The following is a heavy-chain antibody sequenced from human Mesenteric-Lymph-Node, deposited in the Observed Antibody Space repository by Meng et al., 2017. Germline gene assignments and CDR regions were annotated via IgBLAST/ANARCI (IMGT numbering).Heavy chain of an antibody. V-gene: IGHV4-31*01. CDR1: GGSISSGGYY. CDR3: ARGPSSSKTYYFDY. J-gene: IGHJ4*02. D-gene: IGHD6-13*01. Sequence: QVQLQESGPGLGKPSQTLSLTCTVSGGSISSGGYYWSWIRQHPGKGLEWIGYIYYSGSTYYNPSLKSLVTISVDTSKNQFSLKLSSVTAADTAVYYCARGPSSSKTYYFDYWGQGTLVTVSS. CDR2: IYYSGST.